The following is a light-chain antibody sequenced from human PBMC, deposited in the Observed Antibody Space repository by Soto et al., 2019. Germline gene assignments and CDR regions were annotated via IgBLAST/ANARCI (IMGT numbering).Light chain of an antibody. Sequence: DIQMTQSPSFLSASVGDRVTIPCRASQTISTFLNWYQWKPGKAPKLLITDASTLRSGVPSRFSGSGSGTDFTLTITSLQPEDFAIYYCQHSSSIPVTFGGGTKVEVK. J-gene: IGKJ4*01. CDR1: QTISTF. CDR2: DAS. CDR3: QHSSSIPVT. V-gene: IGKV1-39*01.